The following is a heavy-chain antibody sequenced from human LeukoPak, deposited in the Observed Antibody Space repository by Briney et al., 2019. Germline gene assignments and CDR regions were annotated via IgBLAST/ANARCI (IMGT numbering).Heavy chain of an antibody. J-gene: IGHJ6*03. CDR2: IYHSGST. CDR1: GYSISSGYY. D-gene: IGHD5-18*01. V-gene: IGHV4-38-2*02. Sequence: SETLSLTCTVSGYSISSGYYWGWIRQSPGKGLEWIGSIYHSGSTYYNPSLKSRVTISVDTSKNQFSLKLSSVTAADTAVYYCARLEYTYGFSYYYYMDVWGKGTTVTVSS. CDR3: ARLEYTYGFSYYYYMDV.